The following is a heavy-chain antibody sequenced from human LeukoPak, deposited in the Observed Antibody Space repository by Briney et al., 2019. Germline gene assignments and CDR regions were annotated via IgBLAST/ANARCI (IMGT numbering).Heavy chain of an antibody. CDR2: IGWNSDSI. V-gene: IGHV3-9*01. Sequence: GGSLRLSCAASGFTYTNAWMHWVRQAPGKGLEWVSGIGWNSDSIRYADSVKGRFTISRDDAKNSLYLQMNSLRAEDTALYYCAKDILGGDYYDSSGAFDIWGQGTMVTVSS. J-gene: IGHJ3*02. CDR3: AKDILGGDYYDSSGAFDI. D-gene: IGHD3-22*01. CDR1: GFTYTNAW.